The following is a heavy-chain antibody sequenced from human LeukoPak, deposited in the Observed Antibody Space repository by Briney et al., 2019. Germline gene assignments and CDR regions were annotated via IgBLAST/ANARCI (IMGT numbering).Heavy chain of an antibody. Sequence: SETLSLTCTVSGGSISSYYWSWIRQPPGKGLEWIGYIYYSGSINYNPSLKSRVTISVDTSKNQFSLKLSSVTAADTAVYYCARAVIAVAGDYFDYWGQGTLVTVSS. CDR1: GGSISSYY. CDR3: ARAVIAVAGDYFDY. D-gene: IGHD6-19*01. V-gene: IGHV4-59*01. J-gene: IGHJ4*02. CDR2: IYYSGSI.